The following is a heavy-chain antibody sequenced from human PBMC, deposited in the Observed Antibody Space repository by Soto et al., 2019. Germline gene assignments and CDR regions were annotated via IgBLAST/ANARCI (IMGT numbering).Heavy chain of an antibody. D-gene: IGHD6-13*01. V-gene: IGHV4-59*01. CDR2: FSYSGST. CDR3: ARLGISTWYYFDY. J-gene: IGHJ4*02. Sequence: SETLSLTCSVSGGSITSYYWSWIRQPPGKGLEWIWYFSYSGSTSYNPSLKSRVTISVDTSKNQFSLKLGSVTAADTALYYCARLGISTWYYFDYWGQGSLVTVSS. CDR1: GGSITSYY.